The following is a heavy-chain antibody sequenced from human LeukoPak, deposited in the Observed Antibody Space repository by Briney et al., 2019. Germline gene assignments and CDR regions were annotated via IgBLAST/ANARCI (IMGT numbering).Heavy chain of an antibody. D-gene: IGHD3-10*01. Sequence: GGSLRLSCAASGFTFSSYAMSGVRQAPGKGLEWVSAISGSGGSTYFADSVKGRFTISRDNSKNTLYLQMNSLRAEDTAVYYSAKGDYYGPLDYWGQAILIIVS. CDR3: AKGDYYGPLDY. V-gene: IGHV3-23*01. CDR2: ISGSGGST. CDR1: GFTFSSYA. J-gene: IGHJ4*02.